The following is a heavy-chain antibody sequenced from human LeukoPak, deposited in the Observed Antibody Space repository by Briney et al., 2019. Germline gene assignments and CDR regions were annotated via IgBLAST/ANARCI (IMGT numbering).Heavy chain of an antibody. J-gene: IGHJ6*04. Sequence: GGSLRLSCAASGFTFSIYWMNWVRQAPGKGLEWVSYISSSGSTIYYADSVKGRFTISRDNAKNSLYLQMNSLRAEDTAVYYCAELGITMIGGVWGKGTTVTISS. V-gene: IGHV3-48*04. CDR3: AELGITMIGGV. D-gene: IGHD3-10*02. CDR1: GFTFSIYW. CDR2: ISSSGSTI.